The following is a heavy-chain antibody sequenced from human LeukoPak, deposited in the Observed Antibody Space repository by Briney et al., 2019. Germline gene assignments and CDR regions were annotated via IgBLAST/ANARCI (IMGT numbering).Heavy chain of an antibody. Sequence: SVKVSCKASGGTFSSYAISWVRQAPGQGLEWMGGTIPIFGTANYAQKFQGRVTITADESTSTAYMELSSLRSEDTAVYYCAQPCSSTSCSPDDAFDIWGQGTMVTVSS. V-gene: IGHV1-69*13. D-gene: IGHD2-2*01. CDR3: AQPCSSTSCSPDDAFDI. CDR1: GGTFSSYA. J-gene: IGHJ3*02. CDR2: TIPIFGTA.